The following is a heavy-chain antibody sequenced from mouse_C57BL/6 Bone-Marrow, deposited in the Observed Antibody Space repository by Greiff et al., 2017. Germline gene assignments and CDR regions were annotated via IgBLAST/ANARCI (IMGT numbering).Heavy chain of an antibody. J-gene: IGHJ2*01. CDR2: IHPNSGST. V-gene: IGHV1-64*01. D-gene: IGHD1-1*01. Sequence: VKLQQPGAELVKPGASVKLSCKASGYTFTSYWMHWVKQRPGQGLEWIGMIHPNSGSTNYNEKFKSKATLTVDKSSSTAYMQLSSLTSEDSAVYYCARTFITTVGYFDYWGQGTTRTVSS. CDR3: ARTFITTVGYFDY. CDR1: GYTFTSYW.